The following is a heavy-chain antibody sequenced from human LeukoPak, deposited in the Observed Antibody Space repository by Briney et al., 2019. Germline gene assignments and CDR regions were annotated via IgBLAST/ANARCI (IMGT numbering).Heavy chain of an antibody. V-gene: IGHV3-11*04. CDR3: ARDPQYSGSYPIDY. Sequence: TGGSLRLSCAASGFTFSDYYMSWIRQAPGKGLEWVSYISSSGSTIYYADSVKGRFTISRDNAKNSLYLQMNSLRAEDTAVYYCARDPQYSGSYPIDYWGQGTLVTVSS. D-gene: IGHD1-26*01. CDR1: GFTFSDYY. CDR2: ISSSGSTI. J-gene: IGHJ4*02.